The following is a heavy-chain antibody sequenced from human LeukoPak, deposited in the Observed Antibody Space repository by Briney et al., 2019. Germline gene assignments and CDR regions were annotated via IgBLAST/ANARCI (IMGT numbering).Heavy chain of an antibody. CDR3: ARDQNYGSGDYAMDV. CDR1: GYTFTGYY. D-gene: IGHD3-10*01. CDR2: INPNSGDT. V-gene: IGHV1-2*04. Sequence: ASVKVSCKASGYTFTGYYMHWVRQAPGQGLEWMGWINPNSGDTNYAQKFQGWVTMTRDTSISTAYMELSRLRSDDTAVYYCARDQNYGSGDYAMDVWGKGTTVTVSS. J-gene: IGHJ6*04.